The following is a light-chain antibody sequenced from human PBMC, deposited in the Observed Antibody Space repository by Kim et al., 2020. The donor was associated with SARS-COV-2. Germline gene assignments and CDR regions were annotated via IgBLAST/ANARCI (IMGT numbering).Light chain of an antibody. CDR3: QQRNKWPYT. CDR2: DAS. CDR1: HYIYNY. Sequence: SLSPGEGATLSCRASHYIYNYLDWFQQKPGQAPRLLIYDASHRATGIPARFGGSGSGTDFTLTISSLEAEDFAVYYCQQRNKWPYTFGQGTKLEI. J-gene: IGKJ2*01. V-gene: IGKV3-11*01.